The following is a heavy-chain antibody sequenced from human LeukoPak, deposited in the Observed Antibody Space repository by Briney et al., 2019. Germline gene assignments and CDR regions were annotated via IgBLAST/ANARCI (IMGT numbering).Heavy chain of an antibody. Sequence: PGGSLRLSCAASGFTFSNSWMHWVRQAPGKGLEWVAFIRYDGSNKYYADSVKGRFTISRDNSKNTLYLQMNSLRAEDTAVYYCAKGGILLWFGDPGAKYMDVWGKGTTVTISS. V-gene: IGHV3-30*02. CDR2: IRYDGSNK. D-gene: IGHD3-10*01. CDR3: AKGGILLWFGDPGAKYMDV. J-gene: IGHJ6*03. CDR1: GFTFSNSW.